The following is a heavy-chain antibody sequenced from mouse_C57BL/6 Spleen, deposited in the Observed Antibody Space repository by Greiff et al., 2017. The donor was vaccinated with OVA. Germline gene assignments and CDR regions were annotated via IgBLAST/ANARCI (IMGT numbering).Heavy chain of an antibody. CDR1: GYTFTSYW. V-gene: IGHV1-72*01. J-gene: IGHJ2*01. CDR2: IDPNSGGT. D-gene: IGHD2-1*01. Sequence: QVQLQQPGAELVKPGASVKLSCKASGYTFTSYWMHWVKQRPGRGLEWIGRIDPNSGGTKYNEKFKSKATLTVDQPSSTAYMQLSSLTSEDSAVYYCAREVIYGNYFYYFDYWGQGTTLTVSS. CDR3: AREVIYGNYFYYFDY.